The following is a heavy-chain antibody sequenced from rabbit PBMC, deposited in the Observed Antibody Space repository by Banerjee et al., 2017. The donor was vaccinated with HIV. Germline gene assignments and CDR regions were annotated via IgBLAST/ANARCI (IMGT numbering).Heavy chain of an antibody. Sequence: QEQLVESGGGMVQPEGSLTLTCTASGFSFSSRYWIGWVRPAPGKGLEWIGCIYAGSGSAYYASWAKGRFTISKTSSTTVTLKMTSLTVADTATYFCARCNVDYGYGYTRLDLWGQGTLVTVS. CDR2: IYAGSGSA. CDR3: ARCNVDYGYGYTRLDL. J-gene: IGHJ3*01. D-gene: IGHD6-1*01. CDR1: GFSFSSRYW. V-gene: IGHV1S45*01.